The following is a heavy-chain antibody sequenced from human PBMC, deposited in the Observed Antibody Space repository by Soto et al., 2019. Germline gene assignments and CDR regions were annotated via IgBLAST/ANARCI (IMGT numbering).Heavy chain of an antibody. CDR3: ARLDCSGGACYSWQGYFDY. V-gene: IGHV4-31*03. D-gene: IGHD2-15*01. J-gene: IGHJ4*02. CDR2: FYYSGST. Sequence: SETLSLTCTVSGGSISSGGYYWNWIRQHPGRGLEWIGYFYYSGSTYYNPSLKSRVTISVDTSKNQFSLRLNSVTPADTAVYYCARLDCSGGACYSWQGYFDYWGRGSLVTVSS. CDR1: GGSISSGGYY.